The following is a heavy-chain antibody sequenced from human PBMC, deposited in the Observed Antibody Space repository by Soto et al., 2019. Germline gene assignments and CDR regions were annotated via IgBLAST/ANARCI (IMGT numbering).Heavy chain of an antibody. J-gene: IGHJ4*02. D-gene: IGHD2-2*03. V-gene: IGHV3-23*01. CDR2: IYGGGNGP. Sequence: EVQVLESGGGLVQPGGSLRLSCAATGFTFSDFAMSWVRQAPGKGLEWVSRIYGGGNGPHYADSVKGRVTISRDNSKNTLYLQMNSLRAEDTAVYYCAKMEGMDPWAYSFDHWGQGTLVTVSS. CDR3: AKMEGMDPWAYSFDH. CDR1: GFTFSDFA.